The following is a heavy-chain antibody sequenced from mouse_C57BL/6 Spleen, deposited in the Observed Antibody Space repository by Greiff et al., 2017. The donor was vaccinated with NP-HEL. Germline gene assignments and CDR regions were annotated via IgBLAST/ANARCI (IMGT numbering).Heavy chain of an antibody. CDR1: GYSFTGYY. D-gene: IGHD1-1*01. CDR2: INPSTGGT. Sequence: EVQLQQSGPELVKPGASVKISCKASGYSFTGYYMNWVKQSPEKSLEWIGEINPSTGGTTYNQKFKAKATLTVDKSSSTAYMQLKSLTAEDSAVYYCARNYGSRGAWFAYWGQGTLVTVSA. V-gene: IGHV1-42*01. J-gene: IGHJ3*01. CDR3: ARNYGSRGAWFAY.